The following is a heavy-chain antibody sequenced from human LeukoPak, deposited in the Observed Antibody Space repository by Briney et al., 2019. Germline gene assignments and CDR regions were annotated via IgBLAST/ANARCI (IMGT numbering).Heavy chain of an antibody. CDR3: ARANWGKGYYFDY. V-gene: IGHV1-46*01. CDR1: GYTFTSYY. CDR2: INPSDGST. J-gene: IGHJ4*02. D-gene: IGHD3-16*01. Sequence: GASVKVSCKASGYTFTSYYMHWVRQAPGQGLERMGMINPSDGSTSYAQKFQGRVTMTRDMSTTTVYMELSSLRSEDTAVYYCARANWGKGYYFDYWGQGTLVTVSS.